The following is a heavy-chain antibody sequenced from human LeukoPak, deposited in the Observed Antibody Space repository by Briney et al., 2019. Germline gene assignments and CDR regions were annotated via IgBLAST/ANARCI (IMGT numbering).Heavy chain of an antibody. V-gene: IGHV3-21*01. J-gene: IGHJ4*02. CDR3: ARDVQVATIYPLDY. CDR1: GFTFSSYS. Sequence: GGSLRLSCAASGFTFSSYSMNWVRQAPGKGLEWVSSISSSSYIYYADSVKGRFTISRDNARNSLFLQINSLRAEDTAVYYCARDVQVATIYPLDYWGQGTLVTVSS. CDR2: ISSSSYI. D-gene: IGHD5-12*01.